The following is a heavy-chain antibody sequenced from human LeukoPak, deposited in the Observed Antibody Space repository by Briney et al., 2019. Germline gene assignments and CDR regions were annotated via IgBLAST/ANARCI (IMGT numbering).Heavy chain of an antibody. V-gene: IGHV3-7*01. CDR2: IKQDGSEK. D-gene: IGHD3-16*01. J-gene: IGHJ6*03. CDR3: ARVGVNSRVYYYYMDV. CDR1: GFTFSSYW. Sequence: GGSLRLSCAASGFTFSSYWMSWVRQAPGKGLEWVANIKQDGSEKYYVDSVKGRFTISRDNAKNSLYLQMNSLRAEDTAVHYCARVGVNSRVYYYYMDVWGKGTTVTVSS.